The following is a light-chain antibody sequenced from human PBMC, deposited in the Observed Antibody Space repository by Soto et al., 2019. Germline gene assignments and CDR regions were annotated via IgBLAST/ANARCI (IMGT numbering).Light chain of an antibody. Sequence: EIVMTQSPATLSVSPGESATLSCWASQSIRSNLAWYQQRPGQAPRLLIYGASTRATGIPARFSGSGSGTEFTLTISSLQSEDFPVYFCQQYENWYTFGQGTKLEIK. J-gene: IGKJ2*01. V-gene: IGKV3-15*01. CDR2: GAS. CDR3: QQYENWYT. CDR1: QSIRSN.